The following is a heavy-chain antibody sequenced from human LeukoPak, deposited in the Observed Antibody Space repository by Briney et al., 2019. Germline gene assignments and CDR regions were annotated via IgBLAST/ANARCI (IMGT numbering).Heavy chain of an antibody. CDR1: GFTISSYW. CDR3: ARENDILTGYLPPHSYCYYMDV. Sequence: PPGASLRLCCASSGFTISSYWMSWVRQPPPEELEWVANIKQDGSEKYYVHSLKGRLTISRDNAKNSLYLQMKSLSAEDTAVYYCARENDILTGYLPPHSYCYYMDVWGKGTTVTVSS. V-gene: IGHV3-7*01. CDR2: IKQDGSEK. D-gene: IGHD3-9*01. J-gene: IGHJ6*03.